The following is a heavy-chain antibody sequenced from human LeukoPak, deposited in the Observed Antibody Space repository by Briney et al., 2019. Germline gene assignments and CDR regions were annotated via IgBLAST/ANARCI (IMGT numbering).Heavy chain of an antibody. CDR2: ISGSGGST. V-gene: IGHV3-23*01. Sequence: PGGSLRLSCAASGFTFSSYGMSWVCQAPGKGLEWVSAISGSGGSTYYADSVKGRFTISRDNSKNTLYLQMNSLRAEDTAVYYCAASYRGVGYFDYWGQGTLVTVSS. CDR1: GFTFSSYG. CDR3: AASYRGVGYFDY. D-gene: IGHD5-12*01. J-gene: IGHJ4*02.